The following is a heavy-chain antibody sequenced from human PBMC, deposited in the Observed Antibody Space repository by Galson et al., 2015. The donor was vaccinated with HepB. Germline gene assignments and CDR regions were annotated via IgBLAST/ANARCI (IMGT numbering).Heavy chain of an antibody. CDR3: AKAGFRWERRSPFSGLFY. J-gene: IGHJ4*02. Sequence: SLRLSCAASGFTFSSYGMHWVRQAPGKGLEWVAVISYDGSNKYYADSVKGRFTISRDNSKNTLYLQMNSLRAEDTAVYYCAKAGFRWERRSPFSGLFYWGQGTLVTVSS. V-gene: IGHV3-30*18. CDR2: ISYDGSNK. D-gene: IGHD1-26*01. CDR1: GFTFSSYG.